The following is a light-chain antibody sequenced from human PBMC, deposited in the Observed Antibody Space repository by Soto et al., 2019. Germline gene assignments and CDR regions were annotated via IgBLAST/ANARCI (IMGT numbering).Light chain of an antibody. CDR1: QSDSKSH. CDR3: QQYDKSPRT. Sequence: EIVLTQSPGTVSLSSWARETLSCTASQSDSKSHLAWHQQKPGQAPRLLIFGVSNRAAGIPDRFSGSGSGTDFTLTIYRLEPEDYAVYYCQQYDKSPRTFGGGTKVEIK. J-gene: IGKJ4*01. V-gene: IGKV3-20*01. CDR2: GVS.